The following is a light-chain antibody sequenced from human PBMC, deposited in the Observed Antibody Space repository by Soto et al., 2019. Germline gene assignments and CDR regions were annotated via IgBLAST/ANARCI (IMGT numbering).Light chain of an antibody. Sequence: EIALTQPPGSLCLCPGEGDSLXCRASQSVSSRYPAWYQREPGQAPTLPIYGASSRAPGIPHSCSGSGSGTAFTLPISRLEPEDFAVYYGQQYDSSPKTFGQGTKVDIK. J-gene: IGKJ1*01. CDR2: GAS. CDR1: QSVSSRY. CDR3: QQYDSSPKT. V-gene: IGKV3-20*01.